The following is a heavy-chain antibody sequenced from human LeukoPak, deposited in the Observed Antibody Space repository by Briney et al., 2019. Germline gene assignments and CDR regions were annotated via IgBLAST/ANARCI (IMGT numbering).Heavy chain of an antibody. Sequence: PGGSLRLSCAASGITVSSNYMSWVRQAPGKGLEWVSLIYSDGSTYYADSVKGRFTISRDNSKNTLYVQMNSLRAEDTAVYYCAKVIKSGYENHGMDVWGQGTTVTVSS. CDR1: GITVSSNY. J-gene: IGHJ6*02. D-gene: IGHD3-3*01. CDR2: IYSDGST. CDR3: AKVIKSGYENHGMDV. V-gene: IGHV3-53*01.